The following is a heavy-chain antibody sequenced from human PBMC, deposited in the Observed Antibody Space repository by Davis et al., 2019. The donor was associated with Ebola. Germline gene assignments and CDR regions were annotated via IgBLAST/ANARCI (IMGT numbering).Heavy chain of an antibody. CDR1: GGTFSNYI. Sequence: SVKVSCKASGGTFSNYIITWVRQAPGHGLEWMGRIIPIFDIINYAQKSQSRVTITADDSTSTVYMEMSSLRSDDTAVYYCARVPRVGETGTYYYGMDVWGKGTTVTVSS. CDR2: IIPIFDII. V-gene: IGHV1-69*13. D-gene: IGHD1-26*01. CDR3: ARVPRVGETGTYYYGMDV. J-gene: IGHJ6*04.